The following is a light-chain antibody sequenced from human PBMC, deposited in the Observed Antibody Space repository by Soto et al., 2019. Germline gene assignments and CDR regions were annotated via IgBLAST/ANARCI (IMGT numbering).Light chain of an antibody. CDR1: ENIYGY. Sequence: DIQLTQSPSILSASVGDRVTITCRASENIYGYLAWYQQKPGEAPKLLIYWASTLVSGVPSRFTGGESGTEFTLTISDLQPDDFATYFCQQYSAYPPTFGGVTKVDVK. J-gene: IGKJ4*01. CDR2: WAS. CDR3: QQYSAYPPT. V-gene: IGKV1-5*03.